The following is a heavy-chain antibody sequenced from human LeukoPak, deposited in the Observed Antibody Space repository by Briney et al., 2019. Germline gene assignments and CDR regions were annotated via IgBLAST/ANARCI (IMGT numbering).Heavy chain of an antibody. Sequence: GGSLRLSCAASGFTFSSYGMHWVRQAPGKGLEWVGRIRSNSDGGTIDYAAPVKGRFTLSRDDSKTTLYLQMNSLQTEDTAVYYCATDFYDSTWGQGTLVTVSS. CDR1: GFTFSSYG. CDR3: ATDFYDST. J-gene: IGHJ5*02. V-gene: IGHV3-15*07. CDR2: IRSNSDGGTI. D-gene: IGHD3-22*01.